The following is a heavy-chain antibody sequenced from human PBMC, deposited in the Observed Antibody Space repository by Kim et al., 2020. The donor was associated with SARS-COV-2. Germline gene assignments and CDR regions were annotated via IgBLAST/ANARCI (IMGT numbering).Heavy chain of an antibody. V-gene: IGHV3-21*01. Sequence: GGSLRLSCAASGFTFSSYSMNWVRQAPGKGLEWVSSISSSSSYIYYADSVKGRFTISRDNAKNSLYLQMNSLRAEDTAVYYCAREQWLTRKCDYWGQGTLVTVAS. J-gene: IGHJ4*02. CDR2: ISSSSSYI. CDR3: AREQWLTRKCDY. D-gene: IGHD6-19*01. CDR1: GFTFSSYS.